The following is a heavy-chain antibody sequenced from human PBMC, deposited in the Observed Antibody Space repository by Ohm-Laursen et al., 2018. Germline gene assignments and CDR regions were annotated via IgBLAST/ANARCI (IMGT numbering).Heavy chain of an antibody. V-gene: IGHV4-4*07. CDR3: ARRANSAFPYYLDY. Sequence: SDTLSLTCTVSGGSISSYYWTWIRQPAGKGLEWIGRIYTGGTTNYNPSLKSRVTMSVDTSKNQFSLKLSSVTAADTAVYYCARRANSAFPYYLDYWGQGTLVTVSS. J-gene: IGHJ4*02. CDR2: IYTGGTT. D-gene: IGHD1-26*01. CDR1: GGSISSYY.